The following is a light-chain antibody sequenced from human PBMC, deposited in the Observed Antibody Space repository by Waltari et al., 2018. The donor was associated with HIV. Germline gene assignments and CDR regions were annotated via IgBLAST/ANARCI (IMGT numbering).Light chain of an antibody. CDR1: GKDLGAYDY. CDR2: DVS. V-gene: IGLV2-14*03. CDR3: CSYTSSDTWV. Sequence: QSALTQPASVSGSPGHSVTVSCSGSGKDLGAYDYVSWFQQHPDKAPQLIIFDVSKRPSGISDRFSASKSGNTASLTISGLQPEDEADYFCCSYTSSDTWVFGGGTKVTVL. J-gene: IGLJ3*02.